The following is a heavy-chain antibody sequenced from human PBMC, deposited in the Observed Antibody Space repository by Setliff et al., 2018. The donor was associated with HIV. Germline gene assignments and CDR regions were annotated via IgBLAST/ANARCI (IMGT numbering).Heavy chain of an antibody. CDR1: GGSMSSYY. Sequence: PSETLSLTCTVSGGSMSSYYWSWIRQPPGKGLEWIGYIYYSGSTNYNPSLKSRVTISVDTSKNQFSLKLRSVTAADTAVYYCVRTYNDLENYYHHYYYMDVWGKGTTVTSP. V-gene: IGHV4-59*08. CDR2: IYYSGST. CDR3: VRTYNDLENYYHHYYYMDV. D-gene: IGHD1-1*01. J-gene: IGHJ6*03.